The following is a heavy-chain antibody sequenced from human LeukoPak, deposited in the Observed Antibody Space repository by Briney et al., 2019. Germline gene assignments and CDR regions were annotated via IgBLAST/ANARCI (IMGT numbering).Heavy chain of an antibody. CDR2: INPNSGGT. CDR3: ASHTQRRNDLFVGDY. V-gene: IGHV1-2*06. Sequence: ASVKVSCKASGYTFTGYYMHWVRQAPGQGLEWMGRINPNSGGTNYAQKFQGRVTMTRDTSISTAYMELSSLRSDDTAVYYCASHTQRRNDLFVGDYWGQGTLVTVSS. J-gene: IGHJ4*02. D-gene: IGHD2-8*01. CDR1: GYTFTGYY.